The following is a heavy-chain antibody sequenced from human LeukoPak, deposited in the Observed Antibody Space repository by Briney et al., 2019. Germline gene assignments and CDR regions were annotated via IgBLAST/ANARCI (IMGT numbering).Heavy chain of an antibody. D-gene: IGHD6-13*01. CDR3: ARDQGGAAADH. J-gene: IGHJ4*02. V-gene: IGHV3-21*01. Sequence: GGSLRLSCAASGFTFSSYSMNWLRQAPGKGLEWVSSITSSSSYIYYADSVRGRFTISRDNAKNSLYLQMNSLRAEDTAVYYCARDQGGAAADHWGQGTLVTVSS. CDR2: ITSSSSYI. CDR1: GFTFSSYS.